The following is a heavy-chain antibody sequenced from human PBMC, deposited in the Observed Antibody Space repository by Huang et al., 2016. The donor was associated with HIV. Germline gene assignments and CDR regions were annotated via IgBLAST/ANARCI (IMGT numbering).Heavy chain of an antibody. CDR2: IIPIFGTP. D-gene: IGHD6-13*01. CDR3: ARWEAAADNNWFDP. J-gene: IGHJ5*02. CDR1: GGTFSSCG. Sequence: QVQLVQSGAEVKKPGSSVKVSCRASGGTFSSCGISWVRPAPGQGLEWMGGIIPIFGTPNYAQKFQGRVTITADESTSTAYMELSSLRSEDTAVYYCARWEAAADNNWFDPWGQGTLVTVSS. V-gene: IGHV1-69*01.